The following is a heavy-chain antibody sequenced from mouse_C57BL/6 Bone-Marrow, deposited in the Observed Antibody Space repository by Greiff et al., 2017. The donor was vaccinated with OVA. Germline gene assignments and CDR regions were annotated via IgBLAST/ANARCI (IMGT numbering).Heavy chain of an antibody. CDR1: GYTFTDYD. J-gene: IGHJ3*01. CDR2: IDPETGGT. Sequence: QVQLKQSGAELVRPGASVTLSCKASGYTFTDYDMHWVKQTPVHGLEWIGAIDPETGGTAYNQKFKGKAILTADKSSSTAYMELRSLTSEDSAVYYCTRPPYYYGSSYVAYWGQGTLVTVSA. CDR3: TRPPYYYGSSYVAY. D-gene: IGHD1-1*01. V-gene: IGHV1-15*01.